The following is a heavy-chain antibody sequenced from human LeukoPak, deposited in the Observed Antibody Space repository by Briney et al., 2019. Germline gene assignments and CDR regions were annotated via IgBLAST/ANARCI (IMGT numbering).Heavy chain of an antibody. CDR2: ISSSSSYI. CDR1: GFTFSSYS. V-gene: IGHV3-21*01. Sequence: PGGSLRLSCAASGFTFSSYSMTWVRQAPGKGLEWVSSISSSSSYINYADSVKGRFTISRDNAKNSLYLQMNSLRAEDTAVYYCARDGTSSGWYDYWGQGTLVTVSS. D-gene: IGHD6-19*01. J-gene: IGHJ4*02. CDR3: ARDGTSSGWYDY.